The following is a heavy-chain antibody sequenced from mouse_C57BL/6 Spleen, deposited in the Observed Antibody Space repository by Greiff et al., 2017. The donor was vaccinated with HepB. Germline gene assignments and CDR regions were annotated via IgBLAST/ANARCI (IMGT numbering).Heavy chain of an antibody. CDR2: IDPSDSYT. D-gene: IGHD1-1*01. V-gene: IGHV1-59*01. J-gene: IGHJ4*01. Sequence: QVQLQQPGAELVRPGTSVKLSCKASGYTFTSYWMHWVKQRPGQGLEWIGVIDPSDSYTNYNQKFKGKATLTVDTSSSTAYMQLSSLTSEDSAVYYWARGYYGSSPYAMDYWGQGTSVTVSS. CDR3: ARGYYGSSPYAMDY. CDR1: GYTFTSYW.